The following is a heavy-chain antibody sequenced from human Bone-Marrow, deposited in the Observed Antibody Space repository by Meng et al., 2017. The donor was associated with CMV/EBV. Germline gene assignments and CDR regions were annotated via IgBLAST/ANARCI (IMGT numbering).Heavy chain of an antibody. V-gene: IGHV3-53*01. J-gene: IGHJ2*01. CDR3: ARAALYGDYGQAWYFDL. CDR2: IYLGGST. Sequence: FPLLRSSLRWLRHAPGKGLACFSFIYLGGSTYYADSVNGRFPISRDNSKNTLYLQMNSLRAEDTAVYYCARAALYGDYGQAWYFDLWGRGTLVTVSS. D-gene: IGHD4-17*01. CDR1: FPLLRSS.